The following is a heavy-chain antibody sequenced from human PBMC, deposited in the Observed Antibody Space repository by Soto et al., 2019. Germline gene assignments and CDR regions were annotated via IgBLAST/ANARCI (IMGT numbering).Heavy chain of an antibody. Sequence: SETLSLTCTVSGDSVVSGTYYWSWIRQPPGKGLEGIGYVYYSGSTTYNPSLKGRVTISVDTSKHQFSLRLTSVTAADTAVYYCERSDYYGASDYWGQGRLVTVSS. CDR2: VYYSGST. J-gene: IGHJ4*02. CDR3: ERSDYYGASDY. V-gene: IGHV4-61*01. CDR1: GDSVVSGTYY. D-gene: IGHD4-17*01.